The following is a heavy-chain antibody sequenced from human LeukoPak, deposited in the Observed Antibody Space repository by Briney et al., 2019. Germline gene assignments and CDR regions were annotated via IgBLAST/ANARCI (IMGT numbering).Heavy chain of an antibody. CDR1: GGSISSYY. CDR2: IYSNGNT. D-gene: IGHD4-17*01. Sequence: SETLSLTCTVSGGSISSYYWTWIRQPAVKGLEWIGRIYSNGNTNYNPSLKSRVTMSVDTSKNQFSLKLSSVTAADTAVYYCAARPTVTTGFASWGQGTLVTVSS. V-gene: IGHV4-4*07. CDR3: AARPTVTTGFAS. J-gene: IGHJ4*02.